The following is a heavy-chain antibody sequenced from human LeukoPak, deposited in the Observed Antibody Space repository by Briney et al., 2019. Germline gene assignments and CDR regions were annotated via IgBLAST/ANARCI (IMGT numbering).Heavy chain of an antibody. Sequence: ASVKVSCKASGYTFIGYYIHWVRQAPGQGLEWMGWISAYNGNTNYAQKLQGRVTMTTDTSTSTAYMELRSLRSDDTAVYYCARDRRGYCSSTSCQTLDYWGQGTLVTVSS. CDR1: GYTFIGYY. CDR3: ARDRRGYCSSTSCQTLDY. V-gene: IGHV1-18*04. D-gene: IGHD2-2*01. J-gene: IGHJ4*02. CDR2: ISAYNGNT.